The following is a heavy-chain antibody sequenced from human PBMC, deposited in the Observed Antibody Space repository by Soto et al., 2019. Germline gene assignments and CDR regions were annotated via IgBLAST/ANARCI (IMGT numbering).Heavy chain of an antibody. CDR3: ARSWAVAGSYDY. J-gene: IGHJ4*02. D-gene: IGHD6-19*01. CDR1: GFTVGSNY. V-gene: IGHV3-66*01. CDR2: IYSGGST. Sequence: EVQLVESGGGLVQPGGSLRLSCAASGFTVGSNYMNWVRQARVKGLEWDSVIYSGGSTYYADSVKGRVTISRDNSKNTLYLQMNSLRAEDTAVYYCARSWAVAGSYDYWGQGTLVTVSS.